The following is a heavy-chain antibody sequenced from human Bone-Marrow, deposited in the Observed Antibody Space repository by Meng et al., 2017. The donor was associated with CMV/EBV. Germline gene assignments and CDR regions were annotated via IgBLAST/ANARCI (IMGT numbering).Heavy chain of an antibody. D-gene: IGHD6-19*01. CDR1: GFTFSHYA. J-gene: IGHJ4*02. CDR3: SKDWPLAVFSSTFDS. CDR2: TGYSGD. Sequence: GESLKISCAATGFTFSHYAMSWVRQAPGKGLEWVSSTGYSGDHYADSVKGQFTIPRDNSKDTWYLQMNSLRAEETAIYYCSKDWPLAVFSSTFDSWGQGTRVTVSS. V-gene: IGHV3-23*01.